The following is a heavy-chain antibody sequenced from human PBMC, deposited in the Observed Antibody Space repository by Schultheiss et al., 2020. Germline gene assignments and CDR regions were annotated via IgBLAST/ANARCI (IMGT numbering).Heavy chain of an antibody. J-gene: IGHJ6*02. Sequence: SGPTLVKPTQTLTLTCTFSGFSLSTSGVGVGWIRQPPGKALEWLALIYWNDDKRYSPSLKTRLTISKDTSKNQVFLTMTNMDPVDTATYYCARIRAERFGELFYYYYGMDVWGQGTTVTVS. CDR2: IYWNDDK. CDR1: GFSLSTSGVG. D-gene: IGHD3-10*01. CDR3: ARIRAERFGELFYYYYGMDV. V-gene: IGHV2-5*01.